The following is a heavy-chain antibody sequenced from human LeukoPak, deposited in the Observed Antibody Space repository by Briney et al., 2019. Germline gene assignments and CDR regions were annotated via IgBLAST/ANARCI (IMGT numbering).Heavy chain of an antibody. CDR1: GGSISSSSYY. V-gene: IGHV4-39*01. D-gene: IGHD2-2*01. Sequence: SETLSLTCTVSGGSISSSSYYWGWIRQPPGKGLEWFVVIYYSESTSYNPSLKSRLTKCVDTSKNQFSLKQTSVTAADTAVYSCARYSSSQGWFDPWGQGTLVSVSS. CDR2: IYYSEST. CDR3: ARYSSSQGWFDP. J-gene: IGHJ5*02.